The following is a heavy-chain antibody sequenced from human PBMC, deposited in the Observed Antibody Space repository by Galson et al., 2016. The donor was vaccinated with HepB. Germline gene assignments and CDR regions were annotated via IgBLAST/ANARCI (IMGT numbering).Heavy chain of an antibody. D-gene: IGHD6-13*01. CDR2: IGSSGGTI. CDR3: LVAATGTLAFDI. Sequence: SLRLSCAASGFTFSNYLMNWVRQAPGKGLEYVSSIGSSGGTIYYADSVKGRFTIFRDNPMNTLYLQMGSLRPEDTAVYYCLVAATGTLAFDIWGQGTVVTVSS. CDR1: GFTFSNYL. J-gene: IGHJ3*02. V-gene: IGHV3-64D*08.